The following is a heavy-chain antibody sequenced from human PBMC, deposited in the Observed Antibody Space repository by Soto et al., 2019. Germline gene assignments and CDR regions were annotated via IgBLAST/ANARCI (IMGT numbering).Heavy chain of an antibody. J-gene: IGHJ6*02. Sequence: GGSLRLSCAASGFTFSSYSMNWVRQAPGKGLEWVSYISSSSSTIYYADSVKGRFTISRDNAKNSLYLQMNSLRDEDTAVYYCARDRSGITMVRGVPGQYYYYYYGMDVWGQGTTVTVSS. V-gene: IGHV3-48*02. CDR1: GFTFSSYS. CDR2: ISSSSSTI. D-gene: IGHD3-10*01. CDR3: ARDRSGITMVRGVPGQYYYYYYGMDV.